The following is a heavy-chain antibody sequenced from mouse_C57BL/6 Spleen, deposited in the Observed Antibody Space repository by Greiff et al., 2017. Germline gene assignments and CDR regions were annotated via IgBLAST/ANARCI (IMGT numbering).Heavy chain of an antibody. CDR2: IYPGDGDT. CDR1: GYAFSSYW. Sequence: VQLKESGAELVKPGASVKISCKASGYAFSSYWMNWVKQRPGKGLEWIGQIYPGDGDTNYNGKFKGKATLTADKSSSTAYMQLSSLTSEDSAVYFCARSDGNYSTYAMDYWGQGTSVTVSS. D-gene: IGHD2-1*01. J-gene: IGHJ4*01. CDR3: ARSDGNYSTYAMDY. V-gene: IGHV1-80*01.